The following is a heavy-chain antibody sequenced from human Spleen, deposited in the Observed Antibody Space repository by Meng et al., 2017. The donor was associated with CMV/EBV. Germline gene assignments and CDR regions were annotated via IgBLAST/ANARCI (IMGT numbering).Heavy chain of an antibody. D-gene: IGHD3/OR15-3a*01. Sequence: ASVKVSCKASGYTFTDYYMHWVRQAPGQGLEYMGWINPDSGATNYAQNFQGRVTMTRDTSISTAYMELSRLRSDDTAVYYCARGYCSHTGCYKGAYYDFWNAYSYYFYGMDVWGQGTTVTVSS. CDR3: ARGYCSHTGCYKGAYYDFWNAYSYYFYGMDV. CDR1: GYTFTDYY. V-gene: IGHV1-2*02. J-gene: IGHJ6*02. CDR2: INPDSGAT.